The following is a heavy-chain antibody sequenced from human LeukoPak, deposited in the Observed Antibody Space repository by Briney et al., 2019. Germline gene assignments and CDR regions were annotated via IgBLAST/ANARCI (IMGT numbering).Heavy chain of an antibody. D-gene: IGHD6-19*01. CDR2: IYYSGST. J-gene: IGHJ4*02. Sequence: SETLSLTCTVSGGSISSYYWSWIRQPPGKGLEWIGYIYYSGSTNYNPSPKSRVTISVDTSKNQFSLKLSSVTAADTAVYYCARDPHSSGLDYWGQGTLVTVSS. V-gene: IGHV4-59*01. CDR3: ARDPHSSGLDY. CDR1: GGSISSYY.